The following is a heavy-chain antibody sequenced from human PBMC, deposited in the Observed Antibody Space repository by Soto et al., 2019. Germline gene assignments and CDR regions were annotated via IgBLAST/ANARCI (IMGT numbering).Heavy chain of an antibody. CDR1: GFTFSTYD. V-gene: IGHV3-30*18. J-gene: IGHJ4*02. CDR2: ISSDGSNE. Sequence: QVQLVESGGGVVQPGGSLRLSCAASGFTFSTYDMHWVRQAPGKGLEWVAVISSDGSNEYYADSVKGRFTISRDNSKNTRYVQMNSPRGEDTAVYYCEKDLGDSSADDGADYWGQGTLVTVSS. CDR3: EKDLGDSSADDGADY. D-gene: IGHD6-25*01.